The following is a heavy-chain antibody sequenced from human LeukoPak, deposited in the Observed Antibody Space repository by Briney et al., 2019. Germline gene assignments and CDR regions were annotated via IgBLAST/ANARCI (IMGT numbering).Heavy chain of an antibody. CDR1: GFTFSSYA. CDR2: ISSSSSTI. Sequence: GGSLRLSCAASGFTFSSYAMSWVRQAPGKGLEWVSYISSSSSTIYYADSVKGRFTISRDNAKNSLYLQMNSLRDEDTAVYYCARASFQRWLQLGGDWGQGTLVIVSS. CDR3: ARASFQRWLQLGGD. J-gene: IGHJ4*02. D-gene: IGHD5-24*01. V-gene: IGHV3-48*02.